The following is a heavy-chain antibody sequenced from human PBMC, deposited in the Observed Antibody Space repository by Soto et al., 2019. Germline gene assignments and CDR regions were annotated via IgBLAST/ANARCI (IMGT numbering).Heavy chain of an antibody. CDR3: ATALGCRSTSCTLDY. CDR2: IIPVSGAA. V-gene: IGHV1-69*01. J-gene: IGHJ4*02. CDR1: GGTFGSYA. Sequence: QVQLVQSGAEVKKPGSSVKVSCKASGGTFGSYAFSWVRQAPGQGLEWMGGIIPVSGAAHYAQKFQGRVTMTADESTSTAYMELSSLSSQDTAVYHCATALGCRSTSCTLDYWGQGTRVIVSS. D-gene: IGHD2-2*01.